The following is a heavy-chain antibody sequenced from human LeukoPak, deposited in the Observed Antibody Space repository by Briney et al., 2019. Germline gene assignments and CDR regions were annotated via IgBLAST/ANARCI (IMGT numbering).Heavy chain of an antibody. CDR2: TSFDSRSK. V-gene: IGHV3-30*19. CDR3: ARGNHIYGDQSLDT. D-gene: IGHD2-21*02. J-gene: IGHJ5*02. CDR1: GFTFSTCG. Sequence: GGSLRLSCAASGFTFSTCGMHWVRQAPGKGLEWVAVTSFDSRSKHYADSVEGRFTISRDNPKKTLYLQMSDLREEDTAMYFCARGNHIYGDQSLDTWGQGTLLTVSS.